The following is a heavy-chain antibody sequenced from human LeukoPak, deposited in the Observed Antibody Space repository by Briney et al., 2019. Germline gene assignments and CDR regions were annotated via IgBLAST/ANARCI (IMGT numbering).Heavy chain of an antibody. D-gene: IGHD3-9*01. CDR1: GGSISSSSYY. V-gene: IGHV4-39*01. CDR2: IYYSGST. J-gene: IGHJ5*02. CDR3: ARKIGARIWLPHWFDP. Sequence: SETLSLTCTVSGGSISSSSYYWGWIRQPPGKGLEWIGSIYYSGSTYYNPSLKSRVTISVDTSKNQFSLKLSSVTAADTAVYYCARKIGARIWLPHWFDPWGQGTLVTVSS.